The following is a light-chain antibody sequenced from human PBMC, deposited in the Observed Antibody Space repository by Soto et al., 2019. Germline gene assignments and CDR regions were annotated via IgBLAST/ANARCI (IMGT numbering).Light chain of an antibody. J-gene: IGKJ5*01. CDR2: GAS. CDR1: QSVSNNY. CDR3: QQYGSSIT. Sequence: EIVMTQSPATLSVSPGERATLSCRASQSVSNNYLAWYQQKPGQAPRLLIYGASSRATGIPDRFSGSGSGTDFTLTISRLEPEDFAVYYCQQYGSSITFGQGTRLEI. V-gene: IGKV3-20*01.